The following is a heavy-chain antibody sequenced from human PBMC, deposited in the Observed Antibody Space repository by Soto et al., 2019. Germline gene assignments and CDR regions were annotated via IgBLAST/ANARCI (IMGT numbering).Heavy chain of an antibody. D-gene: IGHD2-2*01. CDR2: IIPILGIA. J-gene: IGHJ4*02. V-gene: IGHV1-69*08. Sequence: QVQLVQSGAEVKKPGSSVKVSCKASGGTFSSYTISWVRQAPGQGLEWMGRIIPILGIANYAQKFQGRVTITADKSTSTAYMELSSLRSEDTAVYYCAREGYCGSTSCPLGYWGQGTLVTVSS. CDR1: GGTFSSYT. CDR3: AREGYCGSTSCPLGY.